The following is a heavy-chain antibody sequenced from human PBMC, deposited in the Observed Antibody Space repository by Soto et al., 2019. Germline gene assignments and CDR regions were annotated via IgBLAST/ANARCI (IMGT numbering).Heavy chain of an antibody. CDR3: ARGYCTATICYPWFDP. D-gene: IGHD2-8*02. J-gene: IGHJ5*02. V-gene: IGHV5-51*01. CDR2: IYPGDSDT. Sequence: PGESLKISCQGSGYAFSSYWIAWVRQMPGKGLEWMGIIYPGDSDTRYSPSFQGQVTISVDKSITTAYLQWSSLKASDTAMYYCARGYCTATICYPWFDPQGQVTPVPVPP. CDR1: GYAFSSYW.